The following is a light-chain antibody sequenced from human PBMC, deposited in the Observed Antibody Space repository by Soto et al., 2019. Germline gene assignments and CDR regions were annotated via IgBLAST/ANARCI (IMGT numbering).Light chain of an antibody. CDR1: QSVRTY. V-gene: IGKV3-11*01. J-gene: IGKJ1*01. Sequence: EIVLTQSPVTLSLSPGERATLSCRASQSVRTYLAWYQVKPGQAPRLLIYDASSRASGVPARFSGSGSGTDFTLTISSLEPEDFAVYYCQQYNNWPPTRTFGQGTKVEIK. CDR3: QQYNNWPPTRT. CDR2: DAS.